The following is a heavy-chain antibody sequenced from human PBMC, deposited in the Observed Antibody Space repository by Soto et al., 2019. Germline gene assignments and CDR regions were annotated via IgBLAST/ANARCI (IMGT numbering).Heavy chain of an antibody. CDR2: IDPSDSYT. D-gene: IGHD1-7*01. V-gene: IGHV5-10-1*01. CDR1: GYSLTSYW. CDR3: ARTYNWNYSYYYYGMDV. J-gene: IGHJ6*02. Sequence: GTFLKISCKGSGYSLTSYWISWVRQMPGKGLEWMGRIDPSDSYTNYSPSFQGHVTISADKSISTAYLQWSSLKASDTAMYYCARTYNWNYSYYYYGMDVWGQGTTVTVSS.